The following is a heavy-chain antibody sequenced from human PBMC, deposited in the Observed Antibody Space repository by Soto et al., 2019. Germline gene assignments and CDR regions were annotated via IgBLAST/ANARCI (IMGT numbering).Heavy chain of an antibody. D-gene: IGHD1-26*01. V-gene: IGHV3-21*02. CDR1: GFTFSSNS. J-gene: IGHJ4*02. CDR2: IDSTSMHI. CDR3: ARLVGAYQHYIDY. Sequence: EVQLVESGGGLVKPGGSLRLSCAASGFTFSSNSMIWVRQAPGKGLEWVSYIDSTSMHIYYADSVKGRFTITRDNAKTSVYLQMTSLRDEDTAVYYCARLVGAYQHYIDYWGQGTLVTVSS.